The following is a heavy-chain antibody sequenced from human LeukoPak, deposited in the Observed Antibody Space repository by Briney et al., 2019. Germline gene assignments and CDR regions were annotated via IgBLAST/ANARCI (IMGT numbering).Heavy chain of an antibody. CDR2: IIPIFSTA. J-gene: IGHJ6*03. D-gene: IGHD1-26*01. CDR3: ARGWEGDYYYYYMDV. V-gene: IGHV1-69*05. CDR1: GGTFSSYA. Sequence: GASVRVSCTASGGTFSSYAISWVRQAPGQGLEWVGGIIPIFSTANYAQKFQGRVTITTDESTSTAYMELRSLRSEVTSVYYCARGWEGDYYYYYMDVWGKGTTVTVSS.